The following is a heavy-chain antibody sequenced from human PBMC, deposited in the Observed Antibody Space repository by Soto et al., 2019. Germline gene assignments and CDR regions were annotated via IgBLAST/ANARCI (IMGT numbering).Heavy chain of an antibody. CDR1: GGSITSGGYY. V-gene: IGHV4-31*03. D-gene: IGHD3-3*01. CDR2: IFYTGTT. Sequence: PSETLSLTCTVSGGSITSGGYYWNWIRQHPGKGLEWIGYIFYTGTTRYNSALQSRVSISVDSTKNHFSLKLTSVTAADTAVYYCARDTTLSGVALQTGLDPWGPGTLVTVYS. J-gene: IGHJ5*02. CDR3: ARDTTLSGVALQTGLDP.